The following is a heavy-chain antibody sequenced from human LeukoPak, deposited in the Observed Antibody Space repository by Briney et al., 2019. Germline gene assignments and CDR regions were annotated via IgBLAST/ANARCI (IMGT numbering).Heavy chain of an antibody. Sequence: ASVKVSCKASGYTFTTYAINWVRQAPGQGLQWMGWIDTSTGKPTYAQGFTEQFVFSLDASVSTAYLQISSLKAEDTAVYYCARDNYGAEEGIGSSLVWLDPWGQGTRVTVSS. D-gene: IGHD4-11*01. CDR1: GYTFTTYA. CDR2: IDTSTGKP. CDR3: ARDNYGAEEGIGSSLVWLDP. V-gene: IGHV7-4-1*02. J-gene: IGHJ5*02.